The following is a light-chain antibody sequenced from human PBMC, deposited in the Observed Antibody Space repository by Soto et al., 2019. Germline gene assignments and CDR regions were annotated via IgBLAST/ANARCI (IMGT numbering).Light chain of an antibody. CDR2: TAS. CDR1: QSINSW. CDR3: QQYEAYPLT. Sequence: DIQLTQSPSTLTASVGDRVTITCRASQSINSWLAWYQQKPGKAPKLLVYTASSLESGVPSRFSGSGSGTEFTLTISTLQPDDFATYYCQQYEAYPLTFGGGTKVEI. V-gene: IGKV1-5*03. J-gene: IGKJ4*01.